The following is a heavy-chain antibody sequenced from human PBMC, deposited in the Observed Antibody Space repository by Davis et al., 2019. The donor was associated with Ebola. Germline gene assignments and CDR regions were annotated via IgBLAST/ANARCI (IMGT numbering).Heavy chain of an antibody. Sequence: SETLSLTCAVSGGSFSGYYWTWIRQPPGKGLEWIGEINNWGSTNYNPSLKSRVTMSVDTSKNQFSLKLSSVTAADTAVYYCARASWLGTGAYEWGQGTLVTVSS. CDR1: GGSFSGYY. V-gene: IGHV4-34*01. D-gene: IGHD1-1*01. J-gene: IGHJ4*02. CDR2: INNWGST. CDR3: ARASWLGTGAYE.